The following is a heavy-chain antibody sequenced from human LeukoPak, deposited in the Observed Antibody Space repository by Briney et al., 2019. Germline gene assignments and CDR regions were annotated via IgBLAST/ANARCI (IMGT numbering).Heavy chain of an antibody. Sequence: PGGSLRLSCAASGFTFSSYAMSWVRQAPGKGLEWVSAISGSGGSTYYADSVKGRFTISRDNSKNTLYLQMNSLRAEDTAVYYCASLPPYGDYGENAFDIWGQGTMVTVSS. J-gene: IGHJ3*02. V-gene: IGHV3-23*01. CDR1: GFTFSSYA. CDR2: ISGSGGST. D-gene: IGHD4-17*01. CDR3: ASLPPYGDYGENAFDI.